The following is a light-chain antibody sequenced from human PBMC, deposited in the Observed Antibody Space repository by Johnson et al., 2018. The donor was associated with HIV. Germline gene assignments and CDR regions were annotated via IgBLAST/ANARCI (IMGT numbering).Light chain of an antibody. CDR1: SSNIGNNY. J-gene: IGLJ1*01. CDR3: GTWDNSLSAV. V-gene: IGLV1-51*01. CDR2: DNN. Sequence: QSVLTQPPSVSAAPRQKVTISCSGSSSNIGNNYVSWYQQLQGTAPKLLIYDNNKRPSGIPGRFSGSKSGPSATLGITGLQTGDEADYYCGTWDNSLSAVFGTGTKVTFL.